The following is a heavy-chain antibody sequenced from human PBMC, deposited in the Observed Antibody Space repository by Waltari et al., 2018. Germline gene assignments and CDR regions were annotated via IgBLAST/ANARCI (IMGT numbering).Heavy chain of an antibody. V-gene: IGHV4-34*01. J-gene: IGHJ4*02. CDR3: ASFCSSTSCYTGGYYFDY. CDR1: GGSFSGYY. CDR2: INHSGST. Sequence: QVQLQQWGAGLLKPSETLSLTCAVYGGSFSGYYWSWIRQPPGKGLEWIGEINHSGSTHYNPSLKSRVTISVDTSKNQFSLKLSSVTAADTAVYYCASFCSSTSCYTGGYYFDYWGQGTLVTVSS. D-gene: IGHD2-2*02.